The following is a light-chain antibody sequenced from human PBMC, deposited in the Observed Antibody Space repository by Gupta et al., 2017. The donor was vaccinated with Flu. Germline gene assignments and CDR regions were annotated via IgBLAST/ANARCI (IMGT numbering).Light chain of an antibody. V-gene: IGKV1-5*03. J-gene: IGKJ1*01. CDR1: QSISNW. CDR3: QRYASLWT. Sequence: DIQMTQYPSTLSASVGDRVTITCRASQSISNWLAWYQQKPGKVPKLLIYQASSLESGVPSRFSGSGCGTEFTLTISSLQPDDVATYYCQRYASLWTFGQGTRVEIK. CDR2: QAS.